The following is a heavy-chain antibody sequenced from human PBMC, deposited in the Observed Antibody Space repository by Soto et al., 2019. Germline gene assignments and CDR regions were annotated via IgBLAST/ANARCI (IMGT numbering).Heavy chain of an antibody. D-gene: IGHD3-22*01. V-gene: IGHV1-69*06. J-gene: IGHJ3*02. Sequence: GASVKVSCKASGGTFSSYAISWVRQAPGQGLEWMGGIIPIFGTANYAQKFQGRVTITADKSTSTAYMELSSLRSEDTAVYYCARERVDTAMVETYYYDSSGYSEGAAFDIWGQGTMVTVSS. CDR2: IIPIFGTA. CDR1: GGTFSSYA. CDR3: ARERVDTAMVETYYYDSSGYSEGAAFDI.